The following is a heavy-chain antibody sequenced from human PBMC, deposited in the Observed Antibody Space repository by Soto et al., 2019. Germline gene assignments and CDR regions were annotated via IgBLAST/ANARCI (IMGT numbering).Heavy chain of an antibody. J-gene: IGHJ5*02. CDR1: GGSFSGYY. CDR3: ARQVPCGTSCYVVSGWFDP. V-gene: IGHV4-34*01. CDR2: INHSGST. D-gene: IGHD2-2*01. Sequence: SETLSLTCAVYGGSFSGYYWSWIRQPPGKGLEWIGEINHSGSTNYNPSLKSRVTISVDTSKNQFSLKLSSVTAADTAVYYCARQVPCGTSCYVVSGWFDPWGQGTLVTVSS.